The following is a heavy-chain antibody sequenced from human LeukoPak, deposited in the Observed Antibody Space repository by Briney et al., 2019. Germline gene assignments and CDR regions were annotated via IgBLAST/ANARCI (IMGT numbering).Heavy chain of an antibody. D-gene: IGHD3-22*01. CDR3: ARDPTYYYDSSGFYYYYYYGMDV. V-gene: IGHV3-74*01. J-gene: IGHJ6*02. CDR1: GFTFSSYW. Sequence: PGGSLRLSCAASGFTFSSYWMHWVRQAPGKGLVWVSRTNSDGSSTSYADSVKGRFTISRDNAKNTLYLQMNSLRAEDTAVYYCARDPTYYYDSSGFYYYYYYGMDVWGQGTTVTVSS. CDR2: TNSDGSST.